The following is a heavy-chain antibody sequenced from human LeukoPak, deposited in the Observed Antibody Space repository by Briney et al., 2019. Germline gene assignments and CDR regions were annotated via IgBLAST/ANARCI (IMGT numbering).Heavy chain of an antibody. CDR1: GGSFSGYY. Sequence: SETLSLTCAVYGGSFSGYYWSWIRQPPGKGLEWIGEINHSGSTNYNPSLKSRVTISVDTSKNQFSLKLRSVTAADTAVYYCARDPLPTGSHAFDIWGQGTMVTVSS. D-gene: IGHD3-10*01. CDR3: ARDPLPTGSHAFDI. V-gene: IGHV4-34*01. J-gene: IGHJ3*02. CDR2: INHSGST.